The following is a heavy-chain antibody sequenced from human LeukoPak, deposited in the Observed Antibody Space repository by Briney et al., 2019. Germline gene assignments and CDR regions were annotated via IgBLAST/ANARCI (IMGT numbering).Heavy chain of an antibody. CDR2: IYSGGST. CDR3: AKSMRSGYDFGY. Sequence: GGSLSLSCAASGFTVSSNYMSWVRKAPGQGLEWVSVIYSGGSTYYADSVKGRFTITRDNSKNTLYLQMNSLRAEDTAVYYCAKSMRSGYDFGYWGQGTLVTVSS. J-gene: IGHJ4*02. D-gene: IGHD5-12*01. V-gene: IGHV3-53*01. CDR1: GFTVSSNY.